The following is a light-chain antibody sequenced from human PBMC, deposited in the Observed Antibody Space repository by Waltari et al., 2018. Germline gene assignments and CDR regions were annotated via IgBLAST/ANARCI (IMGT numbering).Light chain of an antibody. CDR1: SSDIGANNY. V-gene: IGLV2-14*01. J-gene: IGLJ3*02. CDR2: HVT. CDR3: SSYTITYTRV. Sequence: QSALTQPASVSGSPGQSITISCTGTSSDIGANNYVSWYRQHPGKAPKLILYHVTTRPSGVSNRFSCSKSGNTASLTISGLQAEDEADYFCSSYTITYTRVFGGGTKLTVL.